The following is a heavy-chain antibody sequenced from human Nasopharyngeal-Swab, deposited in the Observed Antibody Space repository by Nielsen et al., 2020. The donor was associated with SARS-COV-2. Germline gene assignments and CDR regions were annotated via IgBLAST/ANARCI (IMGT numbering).Heavy chain of an antibody. Sequence: GESLKISCAASGFTFSSYSMNWVRQAPGKGLEWVSSISSSSSYIYYADSVKGRFTISRDNAKNSLYLQMNSLRAEDTAVYYCARDRVVYYDSSGYFGYWGQGTLVTVSS. D-gene: IGHD3-22*01. CDR3: ARDRVVYYDSSGYFGY. J-gene: IGHJ4*02. CDR1: GFTFSSYS. V-gene: IGHV3-21*01. CDR2: ISSSSSYI.